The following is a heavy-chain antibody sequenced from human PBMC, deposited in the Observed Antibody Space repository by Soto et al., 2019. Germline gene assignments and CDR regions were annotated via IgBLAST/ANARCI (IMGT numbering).Heavy chain of an antibody. D-gene: IGHD3-3*01. J-gene: IGHJ4*02. Sequence: GSLRLSCAASGFTFSSYWMHWVRQAPGKGLVRVSRITSDGSTTNYADSVKGRFTISRDNAKNTVFLQMNSLRAEDTAVYYCATLNSFGSDFWGQGTLVTVSS. CDR2: ITSDGSTT. CDR3: ATLNSFGSDF. CDR1: GFTFSSYW. V-gene: IGHV3-74*01.